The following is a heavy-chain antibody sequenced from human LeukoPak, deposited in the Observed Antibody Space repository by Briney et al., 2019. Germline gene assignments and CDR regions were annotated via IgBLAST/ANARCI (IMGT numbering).Heavy chain of an antibody. V-gene: IGHV4-34*01. J-gene: IGHJ4*02. CDR1: GGSFSGYY. CDR3: ARGSRGGYCSSTSCLRGNDLDY. Sequence: SETLSLTCAVYGGSFSGYYWSWIRQPPGKGLEWIGEINHSGSTNYNPSLKSRVTISVDTSKNQFSLKLSSVTAADTAVYYCARGSRGGYCSSTSCLRGNDLDYWGQGTPVTVSS. D-gene: IGHD2-2*01. CDR2: INHSGST.